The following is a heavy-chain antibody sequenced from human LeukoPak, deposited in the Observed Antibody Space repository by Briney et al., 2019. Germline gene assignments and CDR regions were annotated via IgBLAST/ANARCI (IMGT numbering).Heavy chain of an antibody. Sequence: GGSLRLSCAASGFTFSGAWMSRVRQAPGKDLEWVGRIKSMSAGGTTDYASPVKGRFIISRDDSKNTLYLQINSLKTEDTAVYYCTTDAGYDSRWYNWWGQGTLVTVSS. CDR2: IKSMSAGGTT. J-gene: IGHJ4*02. CDR3: TTDAGYDSRWYNW. D-gene: IGHD1-20*01. V-gene: IGHV3-15*01. CDR1: GFTFSGAW.